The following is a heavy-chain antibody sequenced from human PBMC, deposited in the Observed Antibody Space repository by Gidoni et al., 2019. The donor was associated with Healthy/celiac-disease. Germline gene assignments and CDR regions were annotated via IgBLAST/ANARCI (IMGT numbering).Heavy chain of an antibody. CDR1: GFTFSSYG. Sequence: QVQLVESGGGVVQPGRSLRLSCAASGFTFSSYGMHWVRQAPGKGLEWVAGISYDGSNKYYADFVKGRFTISRDNSKNTLYLQMNSLGAEDTAVYYCAKLPDTAMLYGWGQGTTVTVSS. CDR2: ISYDGSNK. J-gene: IGHJ6*02. D-gene: IGHD5-18*01. V-gene: IGHV3-30*18. CDR3: AKLPDTAMLYG.